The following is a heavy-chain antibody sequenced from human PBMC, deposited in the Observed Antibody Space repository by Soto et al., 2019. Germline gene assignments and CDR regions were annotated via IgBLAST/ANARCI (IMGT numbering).Heavy chain of an antibody. J-gene: IGHJ5*02. CDR2: IIPIFGTA. V-gene: IGHV1-69*12. CDR3: ARRIAVAPRGDWFDP. CDR1: GGTFSSYA. D-gene: IGHD6-19*01. Sequence: QVQLVQSGAEVKKPGSSVKVSCKASGGTFSSYAISWVRQAPGQGLEWMGGIIPIFGTANYAQKFQGRVTIXXDXSXXTAYMELSSLRSEDTAVYYCARRIAVAPRGDWFDPWGQGTLVTVSS.